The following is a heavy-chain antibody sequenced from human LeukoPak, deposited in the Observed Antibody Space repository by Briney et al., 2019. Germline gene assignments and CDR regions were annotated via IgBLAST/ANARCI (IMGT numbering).Heavy chain of an antibody. D-gene: IGHD6-6*01. CDR1: GGSISSGDYY. Sequence: SETLSLTRTVSGGSISSGDYYWSWIRQPPGKGLEWIGYIYYSGSTYYNPSLKSRVTISVDTSKNQFSLKLSSVTAADTAVYYCARDIAARPYYYYGMDVWGQGTTVTVSS. V-gene: IGHV4-30-4*01. J-gene: IGHJ6*02. CDR2: IYYSGST. CDR3: ARDIAARPYYYYGMDV.